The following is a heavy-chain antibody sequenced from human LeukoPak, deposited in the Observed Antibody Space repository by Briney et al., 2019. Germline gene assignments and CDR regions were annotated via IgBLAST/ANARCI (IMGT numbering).Heavy chain of an antibody. Sequence: PSETLSLTCTVSSGSISSYYWSWIRQPPGKGLEWIGYIYYSGSTNYNPSLKSRVTISVDTSKNQFSLKLSSVTAADTAVYYCARGTLVFFDPWGQGTLVTVSS. CDR1: SGSISSYY. J-gene: IGHJ5*02. CDR2: IYYSGST. D-gene: IGHD3-10*01. V-gene: IGHV4-59*01. CDR3: ARGTLVFFDP.